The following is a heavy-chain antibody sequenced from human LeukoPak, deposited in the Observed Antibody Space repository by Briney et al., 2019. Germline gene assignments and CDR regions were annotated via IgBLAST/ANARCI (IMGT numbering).Heavy chain of an antibody. CDR1: GYTFTSYD. D-gene: IGHD3-10*01. CDR2: MNPNSGNT. V-gene: IGHV1-8*01. CDR3: ARELRITMVRGVIIKGRSFDY. Sequence: ASVKVSCKASGYTFTSYDINWVRQATGQGLEWMGWMNPNSGNTGYAQKFQGRVTMTRNTSISTAYMELSSLRSEDTAVYYCARELRITMVRGVIIKGRSFDYWGQGTLVTVSS. J-gene: IGHJ4*02.